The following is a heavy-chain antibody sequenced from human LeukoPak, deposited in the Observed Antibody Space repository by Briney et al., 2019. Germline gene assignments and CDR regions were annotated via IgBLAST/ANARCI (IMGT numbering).Heavy chain of an antibody. D-gene: IGHD2-15*01. CDR2: ISAYNGNT. CDR1: GYTFTSYG. CDR3: ARDLSAYVWWSKTTKYNWFDP. Sequence: ASVKVSCKASGYTFTSYGISWVRQAPGQGLEWMGWISAYNGNTNYAQKLQGRVTMTTDTSTSTAYMELRSLRSDDTAVYYCARDLSAYVWWSKTTKYNWFDPWGQGTLVTVSS. V-gene: IGHV1-18*01. J-gene: IGHJ5*02.